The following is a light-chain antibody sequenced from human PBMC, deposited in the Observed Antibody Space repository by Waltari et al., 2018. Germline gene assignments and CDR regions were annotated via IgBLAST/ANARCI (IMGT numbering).Light chain of an antibody. V-gene: IGKV3-20*01. Sequence: EIVLTQSPGTLSLSPVERATLSCRASQSVSKYLAWYQQKPGQAPRLLIYDASTRATGIPDRFSGSGWGTDFSLTISRLEPEDFAVYYCQKYGTLPATFGQGTKVQ. J-gene: IGKJ1*01. CDR3: QKYGTLPAT. CDR1: QSVSKY. CDR2: DAS.